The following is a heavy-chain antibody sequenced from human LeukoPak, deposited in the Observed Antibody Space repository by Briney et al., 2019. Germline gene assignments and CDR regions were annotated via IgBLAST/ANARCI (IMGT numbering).Heavy chain of an antibody. D-gene: IGHD6-19*01. J-gene: IGHJ5*02. V-gene: IGHV3-48*04. Sequence: GGSLRLSCAASGFTFNSFSMNWVRQAPGKGLEWVSYISSSSSTIYYADSVKGRFTISRDNAKNSLYLQMNSLRAEDTAVYYCARDPSSGWYLKGWFDPWGQGTLVTVSS. CDR2: ISSSSSTI. CDR3: ARDPSSGWYLKGWFDP. CDR1: GFTFNSFS.